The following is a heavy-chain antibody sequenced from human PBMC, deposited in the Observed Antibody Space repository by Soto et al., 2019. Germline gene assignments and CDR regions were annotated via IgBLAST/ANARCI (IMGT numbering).Heavy chain of an antibody. V-gene: IGHV3-33*01. J-gene: IGHJ4*02. CDR2: IWYDGSNK. CDR3: AREYYYDCSCLDY. D-gene: IGHD3-22*01. CDR1: GFTFSSYG. Sequence: QVQLVESGGGVVQPGRSLRLSCAASGFTFSSYGMHWVRQAPGKGLEWVAVIWYDGSNKYYADSVKGRFTISRDNSKNTLYLQMNSLSAEDTAVYYCAREYYYDCSCLDYWGQGTLVTVSS.